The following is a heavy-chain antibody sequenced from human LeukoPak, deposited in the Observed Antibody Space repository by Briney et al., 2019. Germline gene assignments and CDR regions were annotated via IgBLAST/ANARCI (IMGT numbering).Heavy chain of an antibody. Sequence: SETLSLTCTVSGGSISSTNYYWGWIRQPPGKGLEWIGSIYYSGSTYYNPSLKSRVTISVDTSKNQFSLKLSSVTAADTAVYYCTRGSIAYYYMDVWGKGTTVTISS. D-gene: IGHD3-22*01. CDR2: IYYSGST. J-gene: IGHJ6*03. CDR1: GGSISSTNYY. CDR3: TRGSIAYYYMDV. V-gene: IGHV4-39*07.